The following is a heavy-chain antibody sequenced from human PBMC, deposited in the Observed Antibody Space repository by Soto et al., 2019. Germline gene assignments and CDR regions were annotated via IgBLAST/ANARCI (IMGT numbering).Heavy chain of an antibody. V-gene: IGHV1-46*01. J-gene: IGHJ6*02. CDR3: ARDFRTYSHGVDV. Sequence: ASVKVSCNASGYTCTTYYIHWVRQAPGQGLEWMGISNPLAGTTSYVQIFEDRVIMIRETSTTTVSLELSDLTSDDTGVYFCARDFRTYSHGVDVWGQGTAVTVSS. CDR2: SNPLAGTT. CDR1: GYTCTTYY. D-gene: IGHD4-4*01.